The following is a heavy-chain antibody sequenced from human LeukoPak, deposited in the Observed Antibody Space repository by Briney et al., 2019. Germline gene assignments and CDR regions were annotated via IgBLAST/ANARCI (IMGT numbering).Heavy chain of an antibody. D-gene: IGHD3-22*01. V-gene: IGHV1-69*05. J-gene: IGHJ3*02. CDR2: TIPIFGTA. Sequence: SVKVSCKASGGTFSSYAISWVRQAPGQGLEWMGRTIPIFGTANYAQKFQGRVTITTDESTSTAYVELSSLRSEDTAVYYCARLGYYDSSGYYRVGAFDIWGQGTMVTVSS. CDR1: GGTFSSYA. CDR3: ARLGYYDSSGYYRVGAFDI.